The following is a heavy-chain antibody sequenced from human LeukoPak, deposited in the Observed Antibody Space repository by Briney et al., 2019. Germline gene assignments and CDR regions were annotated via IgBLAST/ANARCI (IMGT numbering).Heavy chain of an antibody. CDR3: ARVGGGDSGYEKSFDP. V-gene: IGHV6-1*01. CDR2: TYHRSKWYN. CDR1: GDSVSSNNAA. D-gene: IGHD5-12*01. J-gene: IGHJ5*02. Sequence: SQTLSLTCAITGDSVSSNNAAWNWIRQSPSRGLEWLGRTYHRSKWYNDYAVSVKSRIIINSDTSKNQFSLQLNSVTPEDTAVYYCARVGGGDSGYEKSFDPWGQGTLVTVSS.